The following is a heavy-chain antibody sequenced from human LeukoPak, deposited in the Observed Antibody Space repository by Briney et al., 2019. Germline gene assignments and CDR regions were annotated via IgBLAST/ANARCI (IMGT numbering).Heavy chain of an antibody. Sequence: PGGSLRLSCAASGFTFSSYAMSWVRQAPGKGLEWVSAISGSGGSTYYADSVKGRFTISRDNSKNTLYLQMNSLRAEDTAVYYCAKVPRGHYYYDSSFTTPDWGQGTLVTVSS. V-gene: IGHV3-23*01. CDR1: GFTFSSYA. D-gene: IGHD3-22*01. CDR3: AKVPRGHYYYDSSFTTPD. CDR2: ISGSGGST. J-gene: IGHJ4*02.